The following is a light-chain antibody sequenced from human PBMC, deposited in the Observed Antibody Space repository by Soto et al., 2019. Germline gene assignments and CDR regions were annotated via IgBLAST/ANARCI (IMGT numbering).Light chain of an antibody. CDR2: APS. CDR3: QQSYSTPGT. CDR1: QSISTY. Sequence: DIQMTQSPSSLSASVGDRVTITCRASQSISTYLNWYQQKPGKAPKLLIYAPSNLQSGVPSRFSASTSGTDFSLTINRLQPDDSATDCCQQSYSTPGTFGQGTKVEIK. V-gene: IGKV1-39*01. J-gene: IGKJ1*01.